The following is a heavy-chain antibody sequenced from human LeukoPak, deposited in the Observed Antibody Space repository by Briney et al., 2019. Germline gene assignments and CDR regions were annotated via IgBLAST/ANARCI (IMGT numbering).Heavy chain of an antibody. J-gene: IGHJ5*02. D-gene: IGHD2-2*01. Sequence: PGGSLRLSCAASGFTFSSHWMSWVRQAPGKGLEWVANINQVGNEINYVDSVNGRFTISRDNVDDSLFMEMNSLRGEDTAVYYCGRDRVVPAATFSWGQGALVTVSS. CDR1: GFTFSSHW. V-gene: IGHV3-7*01. CDR3: GRDRVVPAATFS. CDR2: INQVGNEI.